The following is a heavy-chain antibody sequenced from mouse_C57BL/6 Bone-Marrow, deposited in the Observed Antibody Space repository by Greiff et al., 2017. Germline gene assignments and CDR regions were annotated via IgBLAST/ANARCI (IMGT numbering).Heavy chain of an antibody. J-gene: IGHJ2*01. D-gene: IGHD1-1*01. CDR1: GFNIKDDY. V-gene: IGHV14-4*01. CDR2: IDPENGGT. CDR3: TTVVHY. Sequence: VQLKQSGAELVRPGASVKLSCTASGFNIKDDYIHWVKQRPEHGLEWIGWIDPENGGTEYASKFHGKATITAATSSNTAYLQLSSLTSEDTAAYYCTTVVHYWGQGTTLTVSA.